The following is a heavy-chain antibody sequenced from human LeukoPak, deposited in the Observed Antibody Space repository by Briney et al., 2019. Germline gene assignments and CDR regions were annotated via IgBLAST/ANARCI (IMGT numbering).Heavy chain of an antibody. D-gene: IGHD2-2*01. Sequence: ASVKVSCKASGYTFTSYYMHWVRQAPGQGLEWMGIINPSGGSTSYAQKFQGRVTMTRDMSTSTVYMELSSLRSEDTAVCYCARDGVPAAMAGYYYYMDVWGKGTTVTVSS. V-gene: IGHV1-46*01. CDR2: INPSGGST. CDR1: GYTFTSYY. J-gene: IGHJ6*03. CDR3: ARDGVPAAMAGYYYYMDV.